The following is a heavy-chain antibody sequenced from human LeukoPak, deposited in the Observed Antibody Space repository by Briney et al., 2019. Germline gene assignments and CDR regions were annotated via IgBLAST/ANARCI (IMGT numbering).Heavy chain of an antibody. CDR2: IYYSGST. CDR3: ARDTGQLWLRNYYYGMDV. CDR1: GGSISSYY. J-gene: IGHJ6*02. Sequence: SETLSLTCTVSGGSISSYYWSWIRQPPGKGLEWIGYIYYSGSTNYNPSLKSRVTISVDTSKNQFSLKLSSVTAADTAVYYCARDTGQLWLRNYYYGMDVWGQGTMVTVSS. V-gene: IGHV4-59*01. D-gene: IGHD5-18*01.